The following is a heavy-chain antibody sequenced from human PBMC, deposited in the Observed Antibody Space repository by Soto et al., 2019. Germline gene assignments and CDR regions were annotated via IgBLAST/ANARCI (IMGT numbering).Heavy chain of an antibody. Sequence: LRLSCAASGFTVSSNYMSWVRQAPGKGLEWVSVIYSGGSTYYADSVKGRFTISRDNSKNTLYLQMNSLRAEDTAVYYCARSIVLMVYAYFDYWGQGTLVTVSS. CDR2: IYSGGST. V-gene: IGHV3-66*01. J-gene: IGHJ4*02. CDR3: ARSIVLMVYAYFDY. CDR1: GFTVSSNY. D-gene: IGHD2-8*01.